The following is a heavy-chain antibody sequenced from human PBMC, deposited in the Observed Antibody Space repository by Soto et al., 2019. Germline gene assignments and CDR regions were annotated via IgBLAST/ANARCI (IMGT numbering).Heavy chain of an antibody. D-gene: IGHD2-15*01. Sequence: SETLSLTCAVYGGSFSGYYWSWIRQPPGKGLEWIGEINHSGSTNYNPSLKSRVTISVDTSKNQFSLKLSSVTAADTAVYYCAGLPFACSGGSCYHGMDVWGQGTTVTVSS. V-gene: IGHV4-34*01. CDR3: AGLPFACSGGSCYHGMDV. CDR2: INHSGST. CDR1: GGSFSGYY. J-gene: IGHJ6*02.